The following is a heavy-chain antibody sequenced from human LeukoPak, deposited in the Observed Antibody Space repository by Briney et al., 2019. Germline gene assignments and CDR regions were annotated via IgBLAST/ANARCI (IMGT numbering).Heavy chain of an antibody. J-gene: IGHJ5*02. Sequence: GGSLRLSCAASGFTFSSYEMNWVRQAPGKGLEWVSYISSSGSTIYYADSAKGRFTISRDNAKNSLYLQMNSLRAEDTAVYYCARDLGYCSGGSCYSFDPWGQGTLVTVSS. CDR2: ISSSGSTI. CDR1: GFTFSSYE. V-gene: IGHV3-48*03. D-gene: IGHD2-15*01. CDR3: ARDLGYCSGGSCYSFDP.